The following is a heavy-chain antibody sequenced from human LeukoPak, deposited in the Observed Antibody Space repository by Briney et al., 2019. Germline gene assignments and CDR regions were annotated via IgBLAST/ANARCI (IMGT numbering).Heavy chain of an antibody. Sequence: SETLSLTCTVSGGSISSYYWSWIRQPPGKGLEWIGYIYYSGSTNYNPSLKSRVTISVDTSKNQFSLKLSSVTAADTAVYYCARGYCSSTYCYSSMRGYYYYMDVWGKGITVTVSS. D-gene: IGHD2-2*01. CDR2: IYYSGST. J-gene: IGHJ6*03. V-gene: IGHV4-59*01. CDR3: ARGYCSSTYCYSSMRGYYYYMDV. CDR1: GGSISSYY.